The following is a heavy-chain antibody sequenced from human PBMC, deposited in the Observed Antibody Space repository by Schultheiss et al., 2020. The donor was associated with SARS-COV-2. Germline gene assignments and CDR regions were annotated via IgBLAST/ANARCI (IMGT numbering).Heavy chain of an antibody. J-gene: IGHJ4*02. CDR1: GGSISSGDYY. CDR2: IYYSGST. Sequence: SQTLSLTCTVSGGSISSGDYYWSWIRQPPGKGLEWIGYIYYSGSTNYNPSLKSRVTISVDTSKNQFSLKLSSVTAADTAVYYCARIPALKWYFDYWGQGTLVTVSS. CDR3: ARIPALKWYFDY. V-gene: IGHV4-61*08. D-gene: IGHD1-26*01.